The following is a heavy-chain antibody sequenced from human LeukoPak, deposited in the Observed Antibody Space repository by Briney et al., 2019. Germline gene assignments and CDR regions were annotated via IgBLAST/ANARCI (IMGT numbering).Heavy chain of an antibody. CDR3: ASPHRSHQYDY. J-gene: IGHJ4*02. CDR2: IYYSGST. V-gene: IGHV4-39*01. CDR1: GGSISSSSYY. Sequence: PSETLSLTCTVSGGSISSSSYYWGWIRQPPGKGLEWIGSIYYSGSTYYNPSLKSRVTISVDTSKNQFSLKLSSVTAADTAVYYCASPHRSHQYDYWGQGTLVTVSS.